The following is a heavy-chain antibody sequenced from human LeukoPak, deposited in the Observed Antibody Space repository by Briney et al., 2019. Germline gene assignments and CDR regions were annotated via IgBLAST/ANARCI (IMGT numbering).Heavy chain of an antibody. D-gene: IGHD3-22*01. CDR1: GYRFTYYW. V-gene: IGHV5-51*01. Sequence: GESLKISCKGSGYRFTYYWIGWVRQMPGEGLELMGIIYPGDSETRYSPSLQGQVTISADESISTAYLQWSSLKASDTAMYYCARRRADSSGYYYLDYWGQGTLVTVSS. CDR2: IYPGDSET. J-gene: IGHJ4*02. CDR3: ARRRADSSGYYYLDY.